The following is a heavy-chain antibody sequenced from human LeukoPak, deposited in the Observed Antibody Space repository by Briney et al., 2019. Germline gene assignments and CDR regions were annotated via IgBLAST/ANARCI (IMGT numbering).Heavy chain of an antibody. D-gene: IGHD2-2*01. CDR3: ARDGRLPPVVAPAAMLGDYYYYGMDV. Sequence: ASVNVSCKASGYTFTSYGISWVRQAPGQGLEWMGWISAYNGNTNYAQKPQGRVTMTTDTSTSTAYMELRSLRSDDTAVYYCARDGRLPPVVAPAAMLGDYYYYGMDVWGQGTTVTVSS. J-gene: IGHJ6*02. V-gene: IGHV1-18*01. CDR2: ISAYNGNT. CDR1: GYTFTSYG.